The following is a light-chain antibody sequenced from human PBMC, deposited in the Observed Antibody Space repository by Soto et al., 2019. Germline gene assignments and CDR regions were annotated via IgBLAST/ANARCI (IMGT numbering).Light chain of an antibody. CDR2: DAS. J-gene: IGKJ3*01. CDR1: QSISSW. Sequence: DIQMTQSPSTLSASVGDRVTITCRASQSISSWLAWYQQKPGKAPKLLIYDASSLESGVPSRFSGSGSGTEFTLTISSLQPDDFATYYCQQYDNLPFTFGPGTKVDIK. CDR3: QQYDNLPFT. V-gene: IGKV1-5*01.